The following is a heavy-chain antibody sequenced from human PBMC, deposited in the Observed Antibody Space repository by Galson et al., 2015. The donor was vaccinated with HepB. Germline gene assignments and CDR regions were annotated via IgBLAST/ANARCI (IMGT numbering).Heavy chain of an antibody. D-gene: IGHD4-17*01. V-gene: IGHV4-61*02. CDR3: ARGPSPVTTYWFDP. CDR1: GGSISSGSYY. J-gene: IGHJ5*02. Sequence: TLSLTCTVSGGSISSGSYYWSWIRQPAGKGLEWIGRIYTSGSTNYNPSLKSRVTISVDTSKNQFSLKLSSVTAADTAVYYCARGPSPVTTYWFDPWGQGTLVTVSS. CDR2: IYTSGST.